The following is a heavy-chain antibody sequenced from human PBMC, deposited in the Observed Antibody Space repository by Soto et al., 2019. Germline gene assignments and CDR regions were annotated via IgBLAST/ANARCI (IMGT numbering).Heavy chain of an antibody. Sequence: SETLSLTCTVSGGSISSGGYYRSWIRQHPGKGLEWIGYIYYSGSTYYNPSLKSRVTISVDTSKNQFSLKLSSVTAADTAVYYCARYVFMDRLYGMDVWGQGTTVTVSS. D-gene: IGHD5-12*01. V-gene: IGHV4-31*03. CDR2: IYYSGST. CDR1: GGSISSGGYY. J-gene: IGHJ6*02. CDR3: ARYVFMDRLYGMDV.